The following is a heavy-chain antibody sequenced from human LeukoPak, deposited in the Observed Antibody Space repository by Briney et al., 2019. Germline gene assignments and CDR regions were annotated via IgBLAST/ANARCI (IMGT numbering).Heavy chain of an antibody. Sequence: PSETLSLACTFSGGSISTYYWSWIRQPPDKGLEWIGNIYYSGSTNYNPSLKSRVTISVDTSKNQFSLRLSSVIAADTAVYYCARPYSSGWRGAFDIWGQGTMVTVSS. CDR2: IYYSGST. CDR3: ARPYSSGWRGAFDI. D-gene: IGHD6-25*01. CDR1: GGSISTYY. V-gene: IGHV4-59*01. J-gene: IGHJ3*02.